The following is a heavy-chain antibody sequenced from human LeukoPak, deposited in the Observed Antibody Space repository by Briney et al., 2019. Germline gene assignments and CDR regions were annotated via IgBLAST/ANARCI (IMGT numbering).Heavy chain of an antibody. J-gene: IGHJ4*02. V-gene: IGHV3-33*01. CDR1: GFTFSSYG. D-gene: IGHD3-10*01. CDR2: IWYDGSNK. CDR3: ARDLSWFGEFDY. Sequence: GGSLRLSCAASGFTFSSYGMHWVRQAPGKGLEWVAVIWYDGSNKYYADSVKGRFTISRDNSKNTLYLQMNSLRAEDTAVYYCARDLSWFGEFDYWGQGTLVTVSS.